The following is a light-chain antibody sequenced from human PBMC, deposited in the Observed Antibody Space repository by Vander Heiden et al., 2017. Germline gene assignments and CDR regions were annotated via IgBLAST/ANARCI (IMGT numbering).Light chain of an antibody. CDR1: SSNTGAGYD. CDR2: GNS. V-gene: IGLV1-40*01. CDR3: QSYDSSLSGVV. Sequence: QSVPTHPPPLSGDPGHRVTIACTGSSSNTGAGYDVHWYQQLPGTAPKLLIYGNSNRPSGVPDRFSGSKSGTSASLAITGLQAEDEADYYCQSYDSSLSGVVFGGGTKLTVL. J-gene: IGLJ2*01.